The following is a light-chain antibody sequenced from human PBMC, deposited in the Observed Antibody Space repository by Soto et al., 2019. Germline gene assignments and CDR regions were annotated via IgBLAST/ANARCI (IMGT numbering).Light chain of an antibody. J-gene: IGKJ4*01. Sequence: EIVLTQSPGTLSLSPGERATLSCRASQSVSSTYLAWYQQKPGQAPRLLIYLASIRATGIPDRFSGSGSGTEFPLTIRRLEPEYFAVYYCQQYVHSPLTFGGGTKLAIK. CDR2: LAS. CDR3: QQYVHSPLT. CDR1: QSVSSTY. V-gene: IGKV3-20*01.